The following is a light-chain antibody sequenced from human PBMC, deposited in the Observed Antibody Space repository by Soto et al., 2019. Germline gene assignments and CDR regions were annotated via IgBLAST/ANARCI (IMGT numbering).Light chain of an antibody. Sequence: EIVLTQSPATLSLSPWERATLSCRASQSVSSYLAWYRQQPGQAPGLLIYDSYIRATGVPARFSGTRSGTEFTLTISGLQSEDFAVYYCQQRNEWPLTFGQGTRLEIK. V-gene: IGKV3-11*01. CDR2: DSY. CDR1: QSVSSY. J-gene: IGKJ5*01. CDR3: QQRNEWPLT.